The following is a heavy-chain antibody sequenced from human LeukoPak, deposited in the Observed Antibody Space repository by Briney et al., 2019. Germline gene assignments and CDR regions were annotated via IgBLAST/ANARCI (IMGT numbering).Heavy chain of an antibody. J-gene: IGHJ4*02. V-gene: IGHV3-74*01. CDR1: GFTFSGYW. CDR2: INSDGSST. D-gene: IGHD5-18*01. Sequence: GGSLRLSCAASGFTFSGYWMHWVRQAPGKGLVWVSRINSDGSSTSYADSVKGRFTISRDNAKNTLYLQMNSLRAEDTAVYYCARADTAMVYDYFDYWGQGTLVTVSS. CDR3: ARADTAMVYDYFDY.